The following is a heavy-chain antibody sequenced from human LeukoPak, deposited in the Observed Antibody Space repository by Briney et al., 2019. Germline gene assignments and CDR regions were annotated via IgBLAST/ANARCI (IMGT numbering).Heavy chain of an antibody. CDR1: GYTFTSYG. V-gene: IGHV1-18*01. D-gene: IGHD3-22*01. CDR2: ISAYNGNT. CDR3: ARCDPGHYYDSSGKNDY. J-gene: IGHJ4*02. Sequence: GASVKVSCKASGYTFTSYGISWVRQAPGQGLEWMGWISAYNGNTNYAQKLQGRVTMTTDTSTSTAYMELRSLRSDDTAVYYCARCDPGHYYDSSGKNDYWGQGTLVTVSS.